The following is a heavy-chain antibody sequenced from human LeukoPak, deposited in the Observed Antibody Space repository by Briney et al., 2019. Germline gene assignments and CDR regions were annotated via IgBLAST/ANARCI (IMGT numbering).Heavy chain of an antibody. CDR2: ISKDGSNK. D-gene: IGHD2/OR15-2a*01. Sequence: GGSLRLSCAASVFTLCSYAVHCVREAPGKGLEGGAVISKDGSNKNYADSVKCRFTISREKSKSTLYLQMNSLRAEATAVYYCARGRGNSGTNFDYWGQGTLVTVSS. CDR3: ARGRGNSGTNFDY. V-gene: IGHV3-30*16. CDR1: VFTLCSYA. J-gene: IGHJ4*02.